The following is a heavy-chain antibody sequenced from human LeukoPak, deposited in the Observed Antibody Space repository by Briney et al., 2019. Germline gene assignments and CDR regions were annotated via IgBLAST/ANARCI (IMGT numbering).Heavy chain of an antibody. Sequence: ASVKVSCKASGYTFTNNYMHWVRQAPGQGLEWMGIINPSGDNTWYAQKFQGRVTMTRDMATSTDYMEVSSLKSEDTAVYYCARGLHYRSSWYLVDYWGQGTLVTVSS. CDR1: GYTFTNNY. CDR3: ARGLHYRSSWYLVDY. D-gene: IGHD6-13*01. V-gene: IGHV1-46*01. J-gene: IGHJ4*02. CDR2: INPSGDNT.